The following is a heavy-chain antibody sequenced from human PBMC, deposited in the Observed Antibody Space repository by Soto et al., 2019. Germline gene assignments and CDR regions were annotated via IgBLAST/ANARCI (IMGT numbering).Heavy chain of an antibody. CDR2: ISGSGGRT. CDR3: AKDTLNWNYIYFDH. Sequence: EVQLLESGGGLVQPGGSLRLSCAVSGFTFSSYAMSWVRQAPGKGLEWVSSISGSGGRTYYAGSVEGRFTISRDNSKNTLYQQVNSLRAEDTAVYYCAKDTLNWNYIYFDHWGQGTLVTVSS. V-gene: IGHV3-23*01. J-gene: IGHJ4*02. CDR1: GFTFSSYA. D-gene: IGHD1-7*01.